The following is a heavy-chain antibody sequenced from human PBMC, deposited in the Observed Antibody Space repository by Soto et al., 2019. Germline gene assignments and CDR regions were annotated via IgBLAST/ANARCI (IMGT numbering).Heavy chain of an antibody. D-gene: IGHD3-22*01. Sequence: GESLKISCKGSGYSFTSHLIGWVRQMPGKGLEWMGIIYPGDSDTRYSPSFQGQVTISADKSISTAYLQWSSLKASDTAMYYCASSMGYRSYYYDSSGSRDAFYIWGQGTMVTVSS. J-gene: IGHJ3*02. CDR3: ASSMGYRSYYYDSSGSRDAFYI. V-gene: IGHV5-51*01. CDR1: GYSFTSHL. CDR2: IYPGDSDT.